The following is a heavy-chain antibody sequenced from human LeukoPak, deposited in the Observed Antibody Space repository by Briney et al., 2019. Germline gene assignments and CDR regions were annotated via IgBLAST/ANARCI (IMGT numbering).Heavy chain of an antibody. D-gene: IGHD1-26*01. CDR3: ASDGGLVGATRGGAFDI. Sequence: GGSLRLSCAASEFTFSSYAMHRVRQAPGKGLEWVAVISYDGSNKYYADSVKGRFTISRDNSKNTLYLQMNSLRAEDTAVYYRASDGGLVGATRGGAFDIWGQRTMVTVSS. V-gene: IGHV3-30-3*01. CDR1: EFTFSSYA. J-gene: IGHJ3*02. CDR2: ISYDGSNK.